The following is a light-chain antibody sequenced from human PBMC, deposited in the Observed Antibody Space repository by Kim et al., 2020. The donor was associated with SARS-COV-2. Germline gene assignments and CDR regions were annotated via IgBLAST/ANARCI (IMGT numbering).Light chain of an antibody. CDR3: QQLNSFPPV. Sequence: ASVVVRVTITCRASQGISSYLAWYQQIPGKAPNLLIYDATTLQSGVPSRFSRGGSGTDFTLTISSLQPEDFATYYCQQLNSFPPVFGPGTKVDIE. J-gene: IGKJ3*01. CDR2: DAT. CDR1: QGISSY. V-gene: IGKV1-9*01.